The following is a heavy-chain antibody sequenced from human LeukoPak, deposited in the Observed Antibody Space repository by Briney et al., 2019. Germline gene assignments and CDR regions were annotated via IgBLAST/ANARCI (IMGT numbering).Heavy chain of an antibody. CDR1: GGSISSYY. CDR3: ARGVYLGNGYYFDY. Sequence: SETLSLTCTVSGGSISSYYWNWIRQPAGKGLEWIGHIYTSGSTNYNSSLKSRATMSVDTSKNQFSVKLNSVIAADTAMYYCARGVYLGNGYYFDYWGQGTLVTVSS. CDR2: IYTSGST. D-gene: IGHD2-8*01. V-gene: IGHV4-4*07. J-gene: IGHJ4*02.